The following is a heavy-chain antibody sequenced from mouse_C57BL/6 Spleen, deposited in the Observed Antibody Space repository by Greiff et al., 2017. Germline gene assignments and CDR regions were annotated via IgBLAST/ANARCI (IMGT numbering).Heavy chain of an antibody. CDR2: IWWDDDK. D-gene: IGHD1-1*01. CDR1: GFSLSTFGMG. CDR3: ARREYYGSSSDWYGDV. J-gene: IGHJ1*03. Sequence: QVTLKESGPGILQPSQTLSLTCSFSGFSLSTFGMGVGWIRQPSGKGLEWLAHIWWDDDKYYNPALKRRLTISKDTSKNQVFLKIANVDTADTATYDCARREYYGSSSDWYGDVWGTGTTVTVSA. V-gene: IGHV8-8*01.